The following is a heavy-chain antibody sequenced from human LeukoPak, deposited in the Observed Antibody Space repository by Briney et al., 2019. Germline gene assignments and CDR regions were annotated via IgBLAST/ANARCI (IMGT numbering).Heavy chain of an antibody. D-gene: IGHD6-6*01. CDR2: FSGSGTST. CDR3: AKEVGIYSSLPFDY. V-gene: IGHV3-23*01. J-gene: IGHJ4*02. Sequence: GGSLRLSCAASGFTFNSYAMTWVRQAPGKGLEWVSGFSGSGTSTYYADSVKGRFTISRDNSKNTLYLQMNSLRAEDTAVYYCAKEVGIYSSLPFDYWGQGTLVTVSS. CDR1: GFTFNSYA.